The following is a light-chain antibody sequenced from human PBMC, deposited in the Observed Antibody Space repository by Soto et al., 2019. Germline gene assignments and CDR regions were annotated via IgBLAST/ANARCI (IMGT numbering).Light chain of an antibody. J-gene: IGLJ2*01. V-gene: IGLV1-40*01. Sequence: QSVLTQPPSVSGAPGQRVTISCTGSSSNIGAGYDVQWYQQLPGTVPKLLIYDNSNRPSGVPDRFSGSKSGTSASLAITGLQAEDEADYYCQSYGSGLNDVVFGGGTKLTVL. CDR1: SSNIGAGYD. CDR2: DNS. CDR3: QSYGSGLNDVV.